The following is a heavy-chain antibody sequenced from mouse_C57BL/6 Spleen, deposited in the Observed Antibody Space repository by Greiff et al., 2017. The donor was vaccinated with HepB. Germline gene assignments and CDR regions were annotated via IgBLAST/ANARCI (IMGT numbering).Heavy chain of an antibody. CDR3: DYGSSDWYFDV. D-gene: IGHD1-1*01. Sequence: VKLQESGPELVKPGASVKISCKASGYAFSSSWMNWVKQRPGKGLEWIGRIYPGDGDTNYNGKFKGKATLTADKSSSTAYMQLSSLTSEDSAVYFCDYGSSDWYFDVWGTGTTVTVSS. J-gene: IGHJ1*03. CDR2: IYPGDGDT. CDR1: GYAFSSSW. V-gene: IGHV1-82*01.